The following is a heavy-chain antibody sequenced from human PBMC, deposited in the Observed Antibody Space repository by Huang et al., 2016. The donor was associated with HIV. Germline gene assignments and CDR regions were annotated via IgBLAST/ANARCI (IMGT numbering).Heavy chain of an antibody. J-gene: IGHJ3*02. CDR3: ARDPKYHRIGYYRQRRGIDI. CDR2: ISAFSVDT. V-gene: IGHV1-18*01. D-gene: IGHD3-22*01. Sequence: QIQLMQSGPELKQPGASVKVSCKASGYTFTSYVITWGRQAPGQGPEGRVVISAFSVDTEYAQNFQGIVTLTTDTSTYIAYMELRSLRSDDTAKYYCARDPKYHRIGYYRQRRGIDIWGQGTMVIVSS. CDR1: GYTFTSYV.